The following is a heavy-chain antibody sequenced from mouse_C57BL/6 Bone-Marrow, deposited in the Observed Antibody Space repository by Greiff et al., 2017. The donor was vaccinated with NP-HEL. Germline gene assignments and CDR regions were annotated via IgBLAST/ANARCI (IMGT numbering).Heavy chain of an antibody. CDR2: IRNKANGYTT. CDR1: GFTFTDYY. J-gene: IGHJ1*03. CDR3: ARSRHYYGSSPHWYFDV. V-gene: IGHV7-3*01. Sequence: EVQLVESGGGLVQPGGSLSLSCAASGFTFTDYYMSWVRQPPGKALEWLGFIRNKANGYTTEYSASVKGRFTISRDNSQSILYLQMNALRAEDSATYYCARSRHYYGSSPHWYFDVWGTGTTVTVSS. D-gene: IGHD1-1*01.